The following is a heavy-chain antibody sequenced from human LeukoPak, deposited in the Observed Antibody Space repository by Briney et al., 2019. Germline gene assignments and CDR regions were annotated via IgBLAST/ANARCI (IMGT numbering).Heavy chain of an antibody. J-gene: IGHJ4*02. Sequence: SETLSLTCTVSDGSISSYYWSWIRQPAGKGLEWIGRIYTSGSTNYNPSLKSRVTMSVDTSKNQFSLKLSSVTAADTAVYYCARGGGGQWLVLGGFDYWGQGTLVTVSS. CDR3: ARGGGGQWLVLGGFDY. CDR2: IYTSGST. V-gene: IGHV4-4*07. CDR1: DGSISSYY. D-gene: IGHD6-19*01.